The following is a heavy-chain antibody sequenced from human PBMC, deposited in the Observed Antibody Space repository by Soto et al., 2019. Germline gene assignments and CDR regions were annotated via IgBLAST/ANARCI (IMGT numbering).Heavy chain of an antibody. CDR1: GFMFSSYA. CDR3: AKLTYPSDSTGYYYERVSGWIDS. J-gene: IGHJ5*01. CDR2: ISASGGTA. Sequence: PGGSLRLSCAASGFMFSSYAMSWLRQAPGKGLEWVSSISASGGTANLADSVEGRCTISRDNSKSTLYLQMNTLRAEDTAVYYCAKLTYPSDSTGYYYERVSGWIDSWGQGTLVTVSS. D-gene: IGHD3-22*01. V-gene: IGHV3-23*01.